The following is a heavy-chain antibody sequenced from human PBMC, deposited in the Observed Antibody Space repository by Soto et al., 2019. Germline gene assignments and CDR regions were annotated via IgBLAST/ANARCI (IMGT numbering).Heavy chain of an antibody. V-gene: IGHV4-59*02. CDR2: IHYSGTI. J-gene: IGHJ4*02. Sequence: SETLSLTCSVSGGSVSNYYWSWMRQPPGKGLEWIGYIHYSGTIKYNPSLQSRVTISVDTSNNQFFLKLNSVTAADTAVYYCAREVEWSGYFDYWGPRMLVTVSS. CDR3: AREVEWSGYFDY. D-gene: IGHD3-3*01. CDR1: GGSVSNYY.